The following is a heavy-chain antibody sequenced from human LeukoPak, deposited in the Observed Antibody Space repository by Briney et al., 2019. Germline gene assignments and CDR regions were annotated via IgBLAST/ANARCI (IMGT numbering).Heavy chain of an antibody. J-gene: IGHJ4*02. CDR2: ISGSGGST. V-gene: IGHV3-23*01. D-gene: IGHD6-19*01. Sequence: GGSLRLSCAASGFTFSSYAMSWVRQAPGKGLEWVSAISGSGGSTYYADPVKGRFTISRDNAKNSLYLQMNSLRAEDTAVYYCARVGEYSSGWYYFDYWGQGTLVTVSS. CDR3: ARVGEYSSGWYYFDY. CDR1: GFTFSSYA.